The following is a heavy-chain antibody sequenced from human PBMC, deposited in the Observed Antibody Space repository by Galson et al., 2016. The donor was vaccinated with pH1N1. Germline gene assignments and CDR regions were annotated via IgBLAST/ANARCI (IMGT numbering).Heavy chain of an antibody. V-gene: IGHV3-48*03. CDR1: GFIFSAYE. J-gene: IGHJ6*03. D-gene: IGHD3-10*01. Sequence: SLRLSCAASGFIFSAYEMNWVRQAPGKGLEWVSYISSSGSSIYYADSVKGRFTISRDSAKNSLYLQINSLRAEDTAVYYCARDRLLRGVIVLPPYYYYLDVWGKGTTVTVSS. CDR3: ARDRLLRGVIVLPPYYYYLDV. CDR2: ISSSGSSI.